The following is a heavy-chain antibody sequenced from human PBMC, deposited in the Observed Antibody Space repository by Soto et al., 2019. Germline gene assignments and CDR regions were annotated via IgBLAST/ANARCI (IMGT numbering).Heavy chain of an antibody. Sequence: GASVKVSCKASGYTFTSYGISWVRQAPGQGLEWMGWISAYNGNTNYAQKLQGRVTMTTDTSTSTAYMELRSLRSDDTAVYYCARAKGIRFVRDTDLVCAFDIWCQAIMVTVS. J-gene: IGHJ3*02. CDR1: GYTFTSYG. CDR2: ISAYNGNT. V-gene: IGHV1-18*01. CDR3: ARAKGIRFVRDTDLVCAFDI. D-gene: IGHD5-18*01.